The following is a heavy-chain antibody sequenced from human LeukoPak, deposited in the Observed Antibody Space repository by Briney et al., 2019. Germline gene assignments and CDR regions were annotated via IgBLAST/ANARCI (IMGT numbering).Heavy chain of an antibody. V-gene: IGHV3-9*01. D-gene: IGHD2-21*02. CDR2: ISYNSGSI. Sequence: GRSLRLSCAASGFTFDDYAMHWVRQAPGKGLEWVSGISYNSGSIAYADSVKGRFTISRDNAKNSLYLQMNSLRAEDTALYYCAKDYCGGDCYSGWYFDLRGRGTLVTVSS. CDR3: AKDYCGGDCYSGWYFDL. CDR1: GFTFDDYA. J-gene: IGHJ2*01.